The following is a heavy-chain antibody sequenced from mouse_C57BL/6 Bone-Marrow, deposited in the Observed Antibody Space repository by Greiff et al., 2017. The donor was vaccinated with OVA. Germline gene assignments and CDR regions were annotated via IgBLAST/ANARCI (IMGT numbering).Heavy chain of an antibody. Sequence: VQLQQSGPELVKPGASVKISCKASGYSFTGYYMNWVKQSPEKSLEWIGEINPSTGGTTYNQKFKAKATLTVDKSSSTAYMQLSSLTSEDSAVYYCACRWLLRDDAMDYWGQGTSVTVSS. CDR1: GYSFTGYY. J-gene: IGHJ4*01. D-gene: IGHD2-3*01. CDR3: ACRWLLRDDAMDY. CDR2: INPSTGGT. V-gene: IGHV1-42*01.